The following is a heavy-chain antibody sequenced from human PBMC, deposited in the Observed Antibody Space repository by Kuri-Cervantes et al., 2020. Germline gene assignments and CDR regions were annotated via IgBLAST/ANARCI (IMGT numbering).Heavy chain of an antibody. CDR3: ARDGINWGFWYLDL. Sequence: GGSLRLSCAASGFTFSSYAMSWVRQAPGKGLEWVSAISGSGGSTHYADSVKGRFTISRNNSKNTLYLQMNSLRAEDTAVYYCARDGINWGFWYLDLWGRGTLVTVSS. V-gene: IGHV3-23*01. J-gene: IGHJ2*01. CDR1: GFTFSSYA. D-gene: IGHD7-27*01. CDR2: ISGSGGST.